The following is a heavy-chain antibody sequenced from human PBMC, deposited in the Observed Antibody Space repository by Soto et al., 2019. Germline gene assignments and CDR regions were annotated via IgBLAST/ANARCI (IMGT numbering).Heavy chain of an antibody. V-gene: IGHV3-30*18. CDR1: GFTFSYYG. CDR2: ISNDGKDE. CDR3: AKDSGRGSADYYFDY. D-gene: IGHD3-10*01. Sequence: ESGGGVVQPGRSLRLSCAASGFTFSYYGMHWVRQAPGKGLEWVAVISNDGKDEHTADSVRGRFAISRDNSKNTLYLQMYSLRAEDTAVYYCAKDSGRGSADYYFDYWGQGTLVTVSS. J-gene: IGHJ4*02.